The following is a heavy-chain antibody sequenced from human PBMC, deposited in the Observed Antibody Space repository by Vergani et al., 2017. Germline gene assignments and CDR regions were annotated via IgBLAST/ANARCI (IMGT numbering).Heavy chain of an antibody. CDR3: AREARLNPQLVY. J-gene: IGHJ4*02. CDR2: IYTSGSP. CDR1: GGSISSGSYY. Sequence: QVQLQESGPGLVKPSQTLSLPCTVSGGSISSGSYYWSWIRQPAGKGLEWIGRIYTSGSPNYNPSLKSRVTISVDTSKNQFSLKLSSVTAADTAVYYCAREARLNPQLVYWGQGTLVTVSS. V-gene: IGHV4-61*02. D-gene: IGHD1-14*01.